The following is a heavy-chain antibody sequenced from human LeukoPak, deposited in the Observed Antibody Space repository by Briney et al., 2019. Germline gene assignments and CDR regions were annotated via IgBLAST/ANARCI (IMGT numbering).Heavy chain of an antibody. CDR3: ASSHPLGSNNDYYTPFDY. V-gene: IGHV4-59*01. D-gene: IGHD3-3*01. J-gene: IGHJ4*02. CDR1: GGSITNYY. Sequence: PSETLSLTCSVSGGSITNYYWSWIRQPPGKGLEWIGYLYYSGDTNYNPSLKSRVTISVDTSKNQFSLSLSSVTAADTAVYYCASSHPLGSNNDYYTPFDYWGQGTLVTVSS. CDR2: LYYSGDT.